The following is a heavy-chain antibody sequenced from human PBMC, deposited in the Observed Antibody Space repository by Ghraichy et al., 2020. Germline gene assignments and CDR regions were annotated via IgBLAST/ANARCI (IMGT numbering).Heavy chain of an antibody. Sequence: SVKVSCKASGDTFNTYAVYWVRQAPGQGLEWMGGLIPVFGRVNYAQKFQGRVTITTDEPTSTAYMEVSSLGSEDTAVYYCARGPLDYGAGTYYSGLDYWGQGTLVAVTS. CDR3: ARGPLDYGAGTYYSGLDY. V-gene: IGHV1-69*05. D-gene: IGHD3-10*01. CDR2: LIPVFGRV. J-gene: IGHJ4*02. CDR1: GDTFNTYA.